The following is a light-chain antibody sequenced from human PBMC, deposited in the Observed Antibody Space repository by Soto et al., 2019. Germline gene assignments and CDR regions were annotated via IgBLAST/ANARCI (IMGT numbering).Light chain of an antibody. CDR1: SSNIGINT. CDR2: SNS. V-gene: IGLV1-44*01. Sequence: QSVLTQPPSASGTPGQRVTISCSGRSSNIGINTVNWYQQFPGTAPKVLIYSNSQRPSGVPDRFSGSKSGTSASLAISGLQSEDEADYYCSAWDDSLNGVVFGGGTKLTGL. CDR3: SAWDDSLNGVV. J-gene: IGLJ3*02.